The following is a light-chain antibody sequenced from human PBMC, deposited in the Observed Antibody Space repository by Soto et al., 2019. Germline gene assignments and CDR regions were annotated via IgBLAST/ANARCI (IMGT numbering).Light chain of an antibody. Sequence: QALVPQEPSLTVSPGRTFTLTCGSSTGAVTNGHYPYWFQQKPGQAPRTLIYDTTNRHSWTPARFSGSLLGGKAALTLSGAQPEDEAAYYCLLSYNGPYVFGTGTKVTVL. J-gene: IGLJ1*01. CDR1: TGAVTNGHY. V-gene: IGLV7-46*01. CDR3: LLSYNGPYV. CDR2: DTT.